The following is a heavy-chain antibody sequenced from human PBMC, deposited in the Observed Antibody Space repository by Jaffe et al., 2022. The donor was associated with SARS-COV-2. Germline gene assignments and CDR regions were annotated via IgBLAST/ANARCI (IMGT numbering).Heavy chain of an antibody. D-gene: IGHD2-15*01. CDR3: ARDSSFCSGGTCYSGYFDY. CDR2: ISFDGTNK. J-gene: IGHJ4*02. CDR1: GFPFRSHA. Sequence: QVQLVESGGSVVQPGKSLSLSCAASGFPFRSHALHWVRQAPGKGLEWVAVISFDGTNKYYADSVKGRFTISRDNSKNTLFLQMSSLRAEDTAVYYCARDSSFCSGGTCYSGYFDYWGQGTLVTVSS. V-gene: IGHV3-30*04.